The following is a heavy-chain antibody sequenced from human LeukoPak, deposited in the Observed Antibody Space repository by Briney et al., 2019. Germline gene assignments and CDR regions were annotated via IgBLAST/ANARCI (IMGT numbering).Heavy chain of an antibody. CDR3: AKARQPYSSSSGFDY. Sequence: PGGSLRLPCAASGFTFSSYAMSWVRQAPGKGLDWVSAISGSGGSTHYADSVKGRFTISRDNSKNTLYLQMNSLRAEDTAVYYCAKARQPYSSSSGFDYWGQGTLVTVSS. J-gene: IGHJ4*02. CDR2: ISGSGGST. D-gene: IGHD6-6*01. CDR1: GFTFSSYA. V-gene: IGHV3-23*01.